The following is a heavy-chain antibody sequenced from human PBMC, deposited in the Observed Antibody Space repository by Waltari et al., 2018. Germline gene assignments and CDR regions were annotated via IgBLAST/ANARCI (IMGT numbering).Heavy chain of an antibody. CDR2: SYHSGCT. V-gene: IGHV4-4*02. CDR3: ARRDYSSSPETGGNDY. Sequence: QVQLQESGPGLVKPSGTLSLTCAVSGGSISSSNWWSWVRQPPGKGQEWMGESYHSGCTNYNPYLKRRVTISVDKSKNQFSLKLSSVTAADTAVYYCARRDYSSSPETGGNDYWGQGTLVTVSS. D-gene: IGHD6-6*01. CDR1: GGSISSSNW. J-gene: IGHJ4*02.